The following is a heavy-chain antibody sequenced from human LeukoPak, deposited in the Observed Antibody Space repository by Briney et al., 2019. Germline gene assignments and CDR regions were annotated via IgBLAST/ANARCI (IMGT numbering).Heavy chain of an antibody. V-gene: IGHV4-39*01. CDR2: FYYSGST. D-gene: IGHD2-2*01. CDR3: ARSSIEVLSPWFDP. J-gene: IGHJ5*02. CDR1: GGSISSSSYS. Sequence: PSETLSLTCTVSGGSISSSSYSWGWIRQPPGKGLEWIGSFYYSGSTYYNPSLKSRVTISVDTSKNQFSLKLSSVTAADTAVYYCARSSIEVLSPWFDPWGQGTLVTVSS.